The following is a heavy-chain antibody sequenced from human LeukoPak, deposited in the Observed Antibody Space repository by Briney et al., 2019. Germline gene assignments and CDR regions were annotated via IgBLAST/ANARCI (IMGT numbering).Heavy chain of an antibody. CDR3: AKGGRDTSKYYFDY. Sequence: GGSLRLSCAASGLTFSNYAMSWVRQAPGKGLEWVSSISSGSTYMYYADSLKGRFTISRDNSKNTVWLEMNSLKVEDTAVYYCAKGGRDTSKYYFDYWGQGTQVTVSS. D-gene: IGHD1-26*01. V-gene: IGHV3-21*01. J-gene: IGHJ4*02. CDR1: GLTFSNYA. CDR2: ISSGSTYM.